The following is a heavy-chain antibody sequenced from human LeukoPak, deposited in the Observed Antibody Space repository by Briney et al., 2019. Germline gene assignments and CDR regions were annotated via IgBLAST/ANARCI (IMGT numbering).Heavy chain of an antibody. CDR1: GFTFSSYS. Sequence: PGGSLRLSWAASGFTFSSYSMNWVRQAPGKGLEWVSSISSSSSYIYYADSVRGRFTISRDNAKNSLYLQMNSLRAEDTAVYYCAVTQYQLLYGGIDYWGQGTLVTVSS. CDR2: ISSSSSYI. D-gene: IGHD2-2*02. V-gene: IGHV3-21*01. J-gene: IGHJ4*02. CDR3: AVTQYQLLYGGIDY.